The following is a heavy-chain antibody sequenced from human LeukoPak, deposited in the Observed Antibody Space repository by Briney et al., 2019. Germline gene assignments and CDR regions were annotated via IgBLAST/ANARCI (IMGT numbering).Heavy chain of an antibody. D-gene: IGHD1-26*01. CDR2: TYYSGST. J-gene: IGHJ3*02. Sequence: SETLSPTCTVSGGSISSSSYYWGWIRQPPGKGLEWIGSTYYSGSTYYNPSLKSRVTISVDTSKNQFSLKLSSVTAADTAVYYCARGPFSGSYSGAFDIWGQGTMVTVSS. V-gene: IGHV4-39*07. CDR1: GGSISSSSYY. CDR3: ARGPFSGSYSGAFDI.